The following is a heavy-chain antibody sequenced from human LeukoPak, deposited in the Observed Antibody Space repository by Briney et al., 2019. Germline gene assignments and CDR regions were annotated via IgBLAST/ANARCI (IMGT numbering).Heavy chain of an antibody. J-gene: IGHJ3*02. CDR2: INPNSGGT. V-gene: IGHV1-2*02. CDR3: ARVVYYYKDDAFDI. Sequence: GASVKVSCKASGYTFTGYYMHWVRQAPGQGLEWMGWINPNSGGTNYAQKFQGRVTMTRDTSISTAYMELSRLRSDDTAVYYCARVVYYYKDDAFDIWGQGTMVTVSS. CDR1: GYTFTGYY. D-gene: IGHD3-10*01.